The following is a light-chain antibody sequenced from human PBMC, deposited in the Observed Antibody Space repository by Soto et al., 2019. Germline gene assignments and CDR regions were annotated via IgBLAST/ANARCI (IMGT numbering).Light chain of an antibody. Sequence: EIVMTQSPATLSVSPGDRATLSCRASQSVSSNLAWYQHIPGQAPRLLIYAASTRATDVPARFSGSGSGTEFTLTISSLQPEDFAIYYCQQYNNWPRTFGQGTKVEIK. CDR3: QQYNNWPRT. CDR1: QSVSSN. V-gene: IGKV3-15*01. CDR2: AAS. J-gene: IGKJ1*01.